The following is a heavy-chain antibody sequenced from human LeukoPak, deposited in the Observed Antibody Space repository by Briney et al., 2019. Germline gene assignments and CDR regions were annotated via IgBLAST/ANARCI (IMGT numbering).Heavy chain of an antibody. J-gene: IGHJ4*02. CDR1: GFTFSSYG. Sequence: GGTLRLSCAASGFTFSSYGMSWVRQAPGKGLEWVSAISGSGGSTYYADSVKGRFTISRDNSKNTLYLQMNSLRAEDTAVYYCAKPLGIAVAGTTKWGYWGQGTLVTVSS. CDR2: ISGSGGST. D-gene: IGHD6-19*01. CDR3: AKPLGIAVAGTTKWGY. V-gene: IGHV3-23*01.